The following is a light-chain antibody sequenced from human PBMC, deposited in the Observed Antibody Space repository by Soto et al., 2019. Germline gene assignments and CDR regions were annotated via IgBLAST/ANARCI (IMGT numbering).Light chain of an antibody. J-gene: IGLJ3*02. CDR2: EAS. Sequence: QSVLTQPASVSGSPGQSITISCTGASSDLGNHNLVSWYQQYPGKAPTLMIYEASQRPSGVSPRFSGSKSGNTASLTISGLQTEDEGSYYCCSYAGRSTWVFGGGTQLTVL. CDR1: SSDLGNHNL. CDR3: CSYAGRSTWV. V-gene: IGLV2-23*01.